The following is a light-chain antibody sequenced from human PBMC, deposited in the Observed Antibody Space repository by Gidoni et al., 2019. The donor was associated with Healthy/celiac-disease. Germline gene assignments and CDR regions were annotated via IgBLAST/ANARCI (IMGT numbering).Light chain of an antibody. CDR1: SSNIGSNY. CDR2: RNN. V-gene: IGLV1-47*01. J-gene: IGLJ2*01. CDR3: AAWDDSLSGPV. Sequence: QSVLTQPPSASGTPGQRVTISCSGSSSNIGSNYVYWYQQLPGTPPKLLIYRNNQRPPGVPDRFSGSKSGTSASLAISGLRSEDEADYYCAAWDDSLSGPVFGGGTKLTVL.